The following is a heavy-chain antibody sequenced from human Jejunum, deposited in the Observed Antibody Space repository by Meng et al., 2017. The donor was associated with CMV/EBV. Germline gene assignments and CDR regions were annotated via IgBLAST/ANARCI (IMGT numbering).Heavy chain of an antibody. CDR3: ARTITAPQAVDH. Sequence: KASGYNFTSYFIHWVRQAPGQGLEWMGLINPSAGSTTYAQKFQGRVTLTRDTSTSTVYMELSSLRSEDTAVYYCARTITAPQAVDHWGQGTQVTV. V-gene: IGHV1-46*01. D-gene: IGHD6-6*01. CDR1: GYNFTSYF. J-gene: IGHJ4*02. CDR2: INPSAGST.